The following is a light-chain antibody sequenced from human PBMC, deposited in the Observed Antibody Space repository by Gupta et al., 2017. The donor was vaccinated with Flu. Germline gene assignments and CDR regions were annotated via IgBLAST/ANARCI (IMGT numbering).Light chain of an antibody. CDR1: SLRRYY. J-gene: IGLJ3*02. Sequence: SSELTPDPAVSVALGRTVRITCHGDSLRRYYASWYQQKPGQAPVLVIYGKNNRTSGIPDRFSGSSSGNTASLSMTRARAEDEADGYCNSRYSGGNHPWVFGGGTKLTVL. CDR3: NSRYSGGNHPWV. V-gene: IGLV3-19*01. CDR2: GKN.